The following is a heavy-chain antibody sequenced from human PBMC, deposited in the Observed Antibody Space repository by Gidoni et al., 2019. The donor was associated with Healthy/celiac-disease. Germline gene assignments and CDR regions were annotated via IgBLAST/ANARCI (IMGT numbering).Heavy chain of an antibody. Sequence: QVQLVESGGGVVQPGRSLRLSCAASGFTFRSYAMHWVRQAPGKGLEWVAVISYDGSNKYYADSVKGRFTISRDNSKNTLYLQMNSLRAEDTAVYYCARGHYYDSSGGGDYWGQGTLVTVSS. CDR1: GFTFRSYA. V-gene: IGHV3-30-3*01. CDR3: ARGHYYDSSGGGDY. J-gene: IGHJ4*02. CDR2: ISYDGSNK. D-gene: IGHD3-22*01.